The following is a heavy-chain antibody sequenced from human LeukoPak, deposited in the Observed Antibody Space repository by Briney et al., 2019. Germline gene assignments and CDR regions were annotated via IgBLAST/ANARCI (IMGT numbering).Heavy chain of an antibody. V-gene: IGHV3-21*05. J-gene: IGHJ2*01. D-gene: IGHD3-22*01. CDR2: ISSSSSYT. CDR1: GFIFSSFA. Sequence: GGSLRLSCAASGFIFSSFAMTWVRQAPGKGLEWVSYISSSSSYTNYADSVKGRFTISRDNAKNSLYLQMNSLRAEDTAVYYCARDGYYYYDRGYFDLWGRGTLVTVSS. CDR3: ARDGYYYYDRGYFDL.